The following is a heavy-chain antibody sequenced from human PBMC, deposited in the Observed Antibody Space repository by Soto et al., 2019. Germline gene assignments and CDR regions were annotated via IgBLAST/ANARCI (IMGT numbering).Heavy chain of an antibody. CDR2: ISSTTNYI. CDR3: ARESEDLTSNFDY. V-gene: IGHV3-21*01. CDR1: GFTFRAHG. J-gene: IGHJ4*02. Sequence: PGGSLRLSCVVSGFTFRAHGAHWVRQAPGKGLEWVSSISSTTNYIYYADSMKGRFTVSRDNAKNSVYLEMNSLSAEDTAVYYCARESEDLTSNFDYWGQGTLVTVSS.